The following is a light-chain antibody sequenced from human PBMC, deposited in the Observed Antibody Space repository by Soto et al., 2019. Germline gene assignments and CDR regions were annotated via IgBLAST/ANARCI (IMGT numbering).Light chain of an antibody. CDR3: HQYGNSPGT. Sequence: EIVLTQSPGTLSFSPGERATLSCRASQSVRSNYLAWYQQKTGQAPSLLIYGASNRATGIPDRFSGSGSGTDFTLTSTRLEPEDFAVNYCHQYGNSPGTFGQGTKLEIK. CDR1: QSVRSNY. J-gene: IGKJ2*01. CDR2: GAS. V-gene: IGKV3-20*01.